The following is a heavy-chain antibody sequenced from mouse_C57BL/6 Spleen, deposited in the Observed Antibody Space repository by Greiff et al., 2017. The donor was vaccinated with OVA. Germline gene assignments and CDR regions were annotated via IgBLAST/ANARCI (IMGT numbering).Heavy chain of an antibody. J-gene: IGHJ3*01. CDR2: ISGGGGNT. D-gene: IGHD2-2*01. Sequence: EVMLVESGGGLVKPGGSLKLSCAASGFTFSSYTMSWVRQTPEKRLEWVATISGGGGNTYYPDSVKGRFTISRDNAKNTLYLQMSSLRSEDTALYYCARQGGYDGAWFAYWGQGTLVTVSA. CDR1: GFTFSSYT. V-gene: IGHV5-9*01. CDR3: ARQGGYDGAWFAY.